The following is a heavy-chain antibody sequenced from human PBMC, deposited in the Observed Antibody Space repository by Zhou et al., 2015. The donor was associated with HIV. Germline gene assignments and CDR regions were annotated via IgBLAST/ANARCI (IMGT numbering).Heavy chain of an antibody. Sequence: QVQLVQSGAEVKKPGSSVKVSCKASGGTFSSYTISWVRQAPGQGLEWMGRIIPILGIANYAQKFQGRVTITADKSTSTAYMELSSLRSEDTAVYYCASNSGRDSYGSGGFGYWGQGTLVTVSS. D-gene: IGHD5-18*01. CDR3: ASNSGRDSYGSGGFGY. J-gene: IGHJ4*02. CDR2: IIPILGIA. V-gene: IGHV1-69*02. CDR1: GGTFSSYT.